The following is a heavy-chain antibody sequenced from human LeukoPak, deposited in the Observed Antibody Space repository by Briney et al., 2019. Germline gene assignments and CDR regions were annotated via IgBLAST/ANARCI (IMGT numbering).Heavy chain of an antibody. CDR2: IYTSGST. J-gene: IGHJ4*02. CDR1: GGSISSYY. Sequence: PSETLSLTCTVSGGSISSYYWSWIRQPAGKGLEWIGRIYTSGSTNYNPSLKSRVTMSVDTSKNQFSLKLSSVTAADTAVYYCARDWVGYCSGGSCYYFDYWGQGTLVTVSS. V-gene: IGHV4-4*07. CDR3: ARDWVGYCSGGSCYYFDY. D-gene: IGHD2-15*01.